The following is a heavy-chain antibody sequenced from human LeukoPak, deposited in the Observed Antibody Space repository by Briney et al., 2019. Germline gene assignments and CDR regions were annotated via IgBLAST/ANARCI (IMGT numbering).Heavy chain of an antibody. CDR3: AKLYCSSTSCTDY. J-gene: IGHJ4*02. Sequence: GRSLRLSCAASGFTFSSYGMHWVRQAPGTGLEWVAVISYDGSNKYYADSVKGRFTISRDNSKNTLYLQMNSLRAEDTAVYYCAKLYCSSTSCTDYWGQGTLVTVSS. V-gene: IGHV3-30*18. D-gene: IGHD2-2*01. CDR2: ISYDGSNK. CDR1: GFTFSSYG.